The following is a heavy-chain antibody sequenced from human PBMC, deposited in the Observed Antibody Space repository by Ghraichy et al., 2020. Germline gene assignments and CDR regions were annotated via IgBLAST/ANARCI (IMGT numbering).Heavy chain of an antibody. CDR2: IYYSGST. D-gene: IGHD3-16*01. CDR1: GGSISSYY. Sequence: SETLSLTCTVSGGSISSYYWSWIRQPPGKGLEWIGYIYYSGSTNYNPSLKSRVTISVDTSKNQFSLKLSSVTAADTAVYYCARSGTSENYVDFYFDYWGQGSLVTVSS. J-gene: IGHJ4*02. CDR3: ARSGTSENYVDFYFDY. V-gene: IGHV4-59*12.